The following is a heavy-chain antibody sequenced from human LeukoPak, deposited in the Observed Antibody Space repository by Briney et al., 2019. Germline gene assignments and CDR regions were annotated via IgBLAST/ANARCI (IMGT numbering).Heavy chain of an antibody. Sequence: VSVKVSCKASGYTFTGYFMHWVRQAPGRGLEWMGWLNPNSGDTDYAQRILGRVTMTRDTSISTAYMELSRLGSDDTAVYFCARKGRGAYTDLDYWGQGTLVTVSS. V-gene: IGHV1-2*02. J-gene: IGHJ4*02. D-gene: IGHD2-15*01. CDR2: LNPNSGDT. CDR3: ARKGRGAYTDLDY. CDR1: GYTFTGYF.